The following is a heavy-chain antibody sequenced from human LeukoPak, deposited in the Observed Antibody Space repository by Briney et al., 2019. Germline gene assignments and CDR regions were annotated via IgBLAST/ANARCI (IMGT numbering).Heavy chain of an antibody. D-gene: IGHD6-6*01. Sequence: SETLSLTCTVSGGSISTYYWSWIRQPAGKGLEWIGHIYTSGTTNYNPSLKSRVTMPVDTSKNQFSLKLNSVTAADTAVYYCARLYSSSSHFDYWGQGTLVTVSS. J-gene: IGHJ4*02. CDR3: ARLYSSSSHFDY. V-gene: IGHV4-4*07. CDR1: GGSISTYY. CDR2: IYTSGTT.